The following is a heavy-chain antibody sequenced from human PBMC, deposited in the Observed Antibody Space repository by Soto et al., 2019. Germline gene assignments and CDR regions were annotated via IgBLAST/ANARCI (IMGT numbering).Heavy chain of an antibody. J-gene: IGHJ4*02. D-gene: IGHD3-10*01. CDR3: MNLYSYGSGSYYK. CDR2: MSGSGGST. Sequence: EVQLLESGGGLVQPGGSLRLSCAASGFTFSTYAMSWVRQAPGKGLEWVSGMSGSGGSTYYADSVKGRFTISRDNSKNTLYLQMHSLRAEDTAVYYCMNLYSYGSGSYYKWGQGTRVTVSS. V-gene: IGHV3-23*01. CDR1: GFTFSTYA.